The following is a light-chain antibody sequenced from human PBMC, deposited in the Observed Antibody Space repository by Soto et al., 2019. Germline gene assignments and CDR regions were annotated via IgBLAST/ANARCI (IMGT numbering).Light chain of an antibody. J-gene: IGKJ2*01. CDR3: QQYNNWPPYT. CDR1: ISISSN. Sequence: ELLMTQSPGTLSVSPGESATLSCRASISISSNLAWYQQKPGQAPRLLIYGASTRATGIPARFSGSGSGTDFTLTISSLQSEDSAVYYCQQYNNWPPYTFGQGIKLEIK. CDR2: GAS. V-gene: IGKV3-15*01.